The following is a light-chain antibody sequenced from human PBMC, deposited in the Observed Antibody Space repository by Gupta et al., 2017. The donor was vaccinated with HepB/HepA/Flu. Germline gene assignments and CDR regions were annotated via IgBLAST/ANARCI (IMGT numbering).Light chain of an antibody. CDR1: KLGDKY. CDR3: QAWDSSTPWV. J-gene: IGLJ3*02. CDR2: QDN. V-gene: IGLV3-1*01. Sequence: SYDLSPPPSVSVSPGQTASITCSGDKLGDKYACWYQQQPGQSPVLVIYQDNKRPSGIPERFSGSNSGNTATLTISGTLEMEEDDYYCQAWDSSTPWVFGGGTKLTVL.